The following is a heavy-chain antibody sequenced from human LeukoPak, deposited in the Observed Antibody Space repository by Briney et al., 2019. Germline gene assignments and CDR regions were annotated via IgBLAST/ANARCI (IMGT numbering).Heavy chain of an antibody. CDR3: TTGAPRAYSGSYSNF. CDR1: GFTFSNAW. Sequence: GGSLRLSCAASGFTFSNAWMSCVRQAPGKGLEWVGRIKSKTDGGTTDYAAPVKGRFTISRDDSQNTLYLQMNSLKTEDTAVYYCTTGAPRAYSGSYSNFWGQGTLVTVSS. CDR2: IKSKTDGGTT. D-gene: IGHD1-26*01. J-gene: IGHJ4*02. V-gene: IGHV3-15*01.